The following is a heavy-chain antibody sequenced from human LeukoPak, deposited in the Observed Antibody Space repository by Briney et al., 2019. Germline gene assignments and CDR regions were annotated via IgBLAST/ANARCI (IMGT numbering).Heavy chain of an antibody. V-gene: IGHV4-38-2*01. CDR3: ARGNGGVYGSGRWFDP. J-gene: IGHJ5*02. CDR2: IYHSGST. Sequence: SETLSLTCAVSGYSISSGYYWGWIRQPPGKGLEWIGSIYHSGSTYYNPSLKSRVTISVDTSKNQFSLKLSSVTAADTAVYYCARGNGGVYGSGRWFDPWGQGTLVPVSS. CDR1: GYSISSGYY. D-gene: IGHD3-10*01.